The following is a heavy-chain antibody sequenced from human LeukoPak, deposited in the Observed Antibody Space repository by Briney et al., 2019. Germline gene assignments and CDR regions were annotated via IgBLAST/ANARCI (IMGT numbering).Heavy chain of an antibody. Sequence: SVKVSCKASGGTFSSYAISWVRQAPGQGLEWMGRIIPIFGTANYAQKFQGRVTITTDESTSTAYMELSSLRSEDTAVYYCASSGYCTNGVCYTLDYWGQGTLVSISS. CDR2: IIPIFGTA. CDR1: GGTFSSYA. V-gene: IGHV1-69*05. D-gene: IGHD2-8*01. J-gene: IGHJ4*02. CDR3: ASSGYCTNGVCYTLDY.